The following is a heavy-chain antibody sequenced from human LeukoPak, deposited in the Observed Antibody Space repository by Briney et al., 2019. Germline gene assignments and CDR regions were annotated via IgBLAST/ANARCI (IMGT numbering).Heavy chain of an antibody. J-gene: IGHJ3*02. D-gene: IGHD3-22*01. Sequence: GGSLRLSCAAPGFTFSSYAMSWVRQAPGKGLEWVSAISGSGGSTYYADSVKGRFTISRDNSKNTLYLQMNSLRAEDTAVYYCAKDGHLRISNYYDSSGYSNDAFDIWGQGTMVTVSS. V-gene: IGHV3-23*01. CDR1: GFTFSSYA. CDR2: ISGSGGST. CDR3: AKDGHLRISNYYDSSGYSNDAFDI.